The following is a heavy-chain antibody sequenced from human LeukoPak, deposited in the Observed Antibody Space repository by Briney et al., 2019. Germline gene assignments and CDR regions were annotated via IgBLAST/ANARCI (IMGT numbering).Heavy chain of an antibody. V-gene: IGHV1-18*01. CDR1: GYTFTNYG. CDR3: ARYNRDLTGGFDY. CDR2: ISAYNGNT. J-gene: IGHJ4*02. D-gene: IGHD1-1*01. Sequence: AAVKVSFKASGYTFTNYGSSRVRQPPGQGQEWMGWISAYNGNTNYARKLQGRVTMTTDTSTSTAYMELRSLRSDDTAVYYCARYNRDLTGGFDYWGQGTLVTVSS.